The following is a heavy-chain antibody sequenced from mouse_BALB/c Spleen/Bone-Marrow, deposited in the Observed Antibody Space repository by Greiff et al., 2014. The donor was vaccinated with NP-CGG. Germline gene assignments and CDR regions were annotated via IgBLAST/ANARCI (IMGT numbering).Heavy chain of an antibody. V-gene: IGHV2-9*02. CDR3: AREGGTGFAS. J-gene: IGHJ3*01. CDR1: GFSLTNYG. Sequence: VKLVELGPGLVAPSQSLSITCTVSGFSLTNYGVHWVRQPPGKGLEWLGVIWAGGSTNYNSALMSRLSISKDNSKSQVFLQMNSLQTDDTAMYYCAREGGTGFASWGQGTLVTVSA. D-gene: IGHD4-1*01. CDR2: IWAGGST.